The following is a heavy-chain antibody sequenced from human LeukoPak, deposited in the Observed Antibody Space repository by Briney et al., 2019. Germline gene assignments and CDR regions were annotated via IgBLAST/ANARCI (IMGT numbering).Heavy chain of an antibody. CDR1: GRSISSYY. D-gene: IGHD4-23*01. V-gene: IGHV4-59*08. CDR3: ARPSLDYGGIDAFDF. CDR2: IYYSGST. J-gene: IGHJ3*01. Sequence: PSETLSLTCTVSGRSISSYYWSWIRQPPGKGLEWIGFIYYSGSTNYNPSLKSRVTISVDTSKNQFSLKLSSVTAADTAVYYCARPSLDYGGIDAFDFWGQGTLVTVSS.